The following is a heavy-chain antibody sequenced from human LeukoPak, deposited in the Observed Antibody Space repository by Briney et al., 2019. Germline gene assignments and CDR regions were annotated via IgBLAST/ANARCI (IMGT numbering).Heavy chain of an antibody. Sequence: GASVKVSCKASGYTFTGYYMHWVRQAPGQGLEWMGIINPSGGSTSYAQKFQGRVTMTRDTSTSTVYMELSSLRSEDTAVYYCASYIAAGVFVNYWGQGTLVTVSS. CDR1: GYTFTGYY. J-gene: IGHJ4*02. V-gene: IGHV1-46*01. CDR2: INPSGGST. D-gene: IGHD6-6*01. CDR3: ASYIAAGVFVNY.